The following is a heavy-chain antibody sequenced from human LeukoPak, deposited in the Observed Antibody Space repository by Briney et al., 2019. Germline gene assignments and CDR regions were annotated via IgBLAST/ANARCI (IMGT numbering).Heavy chain of an antibody. CDR3: VRSPIGASAY. CDR1: GYTFTDSY. J-gene: IGHJ4*02. Sequence: ASVKVSCKPSGYTFTDSYIHWVRQAPGVGLQWMGWISPNNGDTKYAEDFQDRVTMTRDTSINTAHMELTGLTPDDTAVYYCVRSPIGASAYWGRGTLVTVSS. D-gene: IGHD3-10*01. V-gene: IGHV1-2*02. CDR2: ISPNNGDT.